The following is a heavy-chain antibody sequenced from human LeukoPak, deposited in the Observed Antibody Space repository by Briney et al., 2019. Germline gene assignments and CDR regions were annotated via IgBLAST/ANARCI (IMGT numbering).Heavy chain of an antibody. D-gene: IGHD6-13*01. J-gene: IGHJ5*02. CDR2: IYPGDSDT. CDR3: AISSSSYFNWFDP. CDR1: GYSFTSYW. Sequence: GESLKISCKGSGYSFTSYWIGWVRQMPGKGLEWMGIIYPGDSDTRYSPSSQGQVTISADKSISTAYLQWSSLKASDTAMYYCAISSSSYFNWFDPWGQGTLVTVSS. V-gene: IGHV5-51*01.